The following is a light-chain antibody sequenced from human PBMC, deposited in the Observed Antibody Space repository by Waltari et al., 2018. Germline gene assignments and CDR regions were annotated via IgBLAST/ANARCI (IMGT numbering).Light chain of an antibody. Sequence: DIQMTQSPSSLSASIGDRVTVTCRASQSVNSNLNWYQQKPGKAPRLLIYAASSLHSGVPSRVTGSGSGTDFTLTISSLQPEDFATYYCQQSYSNIVTFGQGTRLEIK. CDR1: QSVNSN. CDR2: AAS. J-gene: IGKJ5*01. CDR3: QQSYSNIVT. V-gene: IGKV1-39*01.